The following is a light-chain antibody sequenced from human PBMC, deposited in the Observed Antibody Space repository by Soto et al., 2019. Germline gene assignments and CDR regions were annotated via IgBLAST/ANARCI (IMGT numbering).Light chain of an antibody. CDR2: EVR. Sequence: QSVLTQPASVSGSPGQSITISCSGTSRDIGAYNLVSWYQQPPGKAPKLLIYEVRNRPSGISYRFSGSKSGTTASLTISSLLPEYEADYYCSAYTSRSTLVFGGGTKLTVL. CDR1: SRDIGAYNL. CDR3: SAYTSRSTLV. V-gene: IGLV2-14*01. J-gene: IGLJ2*01.